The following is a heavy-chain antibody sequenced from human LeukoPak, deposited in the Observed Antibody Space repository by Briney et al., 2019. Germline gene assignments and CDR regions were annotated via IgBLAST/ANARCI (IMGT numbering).Heavy chain of an antibody. CDR1: AYTFTSYN. J-gene: IGHJ5*02. CDR2: MNPNSGNT. CDR3: ARDGSGSYYDRGWFDP. V-gene: IGHV1-8*01. Sequence: GASVKVSCKASAYTFTSYNINWVRQATGQGLEWMGWMNPNSGNTGYAQKFQGRVTMTRNTSISTAYMELSSLTSEDTAVYYCARDGSGSYYDRGWFDPWGQGTLSPSPQ. D-gene: IGHD3-10*01.